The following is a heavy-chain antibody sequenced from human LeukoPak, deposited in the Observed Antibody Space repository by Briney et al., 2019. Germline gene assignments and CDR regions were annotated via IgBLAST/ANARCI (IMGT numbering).Heavy chain of an antibody. D-gene: IGHD5-24*01. V-gene: IGHV4-61*01. J-gene: IGHJ4*02. CDR3: ARVGIGRWLRRGGYGIDY. CDR2: IYNSGGT. CDR1: GGSVSSGSYY. Sequence: PSKTLFLTCSVSGGSVSSGSYYWSWIRQPPGKGLERIGHIYNSGGTNYNPTLKGRVTMSVDTSKSQFSLKLSSVTAADTAVYYCARVGIGRWLRRGGYGIDYWGQGTLVTVSS.